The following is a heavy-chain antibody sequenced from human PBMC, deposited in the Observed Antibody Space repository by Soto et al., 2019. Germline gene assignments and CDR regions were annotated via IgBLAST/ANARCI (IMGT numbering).Heavy chain of an antibody. CDR1: GGSISSGDYY. CDR3: ARAMVVTQNWFDP. V-gene: IGHV4-30-4*01. CDR2: IYYSGST. Sequence: QVQLQESGPGLVKPSQTLSLTCTVSGGSISSGDYYWSWIRQPPGKGLELIGYIYYSGSTYYNPSLKSRVTISVDTSNHQVSLTLSSVTAAATAVYYCARAMVVTQNWFDPWGQGTLVTVSS. J-gene: IGHJ5*02. D-gene: IGHD2-21*02.